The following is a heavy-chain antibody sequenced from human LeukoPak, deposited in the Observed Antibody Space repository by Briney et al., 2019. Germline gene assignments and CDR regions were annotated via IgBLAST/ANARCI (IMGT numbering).Heavy chain of an antibody. D-gene: IGHD1-26*01. Sequence: ASVKVSCKASGYTFTSYGVSWVRQAPGKGLEWMGGFDPEDGETIYAQKFQGRVTMTEDTSTDTAYMELSSLRSEDTAVYYCATNSPSGWELPLAFDYWGQGTLVTVSS. CDR3: ATNSPSGWELPLAFDY. V-gene: IGHV1-24*01. J-gene: IGHJ4*02. CDR2: FDPEDGET. CDR1: GYTFTSYG.